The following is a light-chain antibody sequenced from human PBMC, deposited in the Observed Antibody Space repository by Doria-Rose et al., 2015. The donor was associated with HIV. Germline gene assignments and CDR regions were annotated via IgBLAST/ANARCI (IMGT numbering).Light chain of an antibody. CDR3: QQYYDTPS. J-gene: IGKJ3*01. CDR1: QSLLHTSKNY. Sequence: DIRMTQSPESLGMSLGERATLNCKSNQSLLHTSKNYLAWYQQKPGQPPKLLIYWASTRQSVVPARFSGSGSGTDFTLTISSLEAEDVAVYYCQQYYDTPSFGPGTTVDIK. V-gene: IGKV4-1*01. CDR2: WAS.